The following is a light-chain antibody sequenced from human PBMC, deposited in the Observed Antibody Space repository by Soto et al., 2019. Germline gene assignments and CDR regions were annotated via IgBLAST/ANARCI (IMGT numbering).Light chain of an antibody. CDR1: QSINSW. V-gene: IGKV1-5*03. Sequence: DIPMTQSPSTLSASVGDRVTITCRASQSINSWLAWYQQKSGKAPKLLIYKASSLESGVPSRFSGSGSGTEFSLTISSLQPDDFATYYCQQYNSYPHTFGQGTKLEIK. CDR2: KAS. J-gene: IGKJ2*01. CDR3: QQYNSYPHT.